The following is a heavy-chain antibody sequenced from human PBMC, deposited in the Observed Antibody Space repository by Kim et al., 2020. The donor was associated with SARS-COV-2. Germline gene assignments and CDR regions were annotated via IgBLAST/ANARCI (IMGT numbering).Heavy chain of an antibody. V-gene: IGHV3-48*04. CDR2: ISSSSSTI. Sequence: GGSLRLSCAASGFTFSSYSMNWVRQAPGKGLEWVSYISSSSSTIYYADSVKGRFTISRDNAKNSLYLQMNSLRAEDTAVYYCARDIVAGTTPYGMDVWGQGTTVTVSS. J-gene: IGHJ6*02. D-gene: IGHD6-19*01. CDR1: GFTFSSYS. CDR3: ARDIVAGTTPYGMDV.